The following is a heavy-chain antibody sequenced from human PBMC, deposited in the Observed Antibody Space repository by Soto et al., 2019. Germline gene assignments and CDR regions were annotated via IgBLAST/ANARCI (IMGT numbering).Heavy chain of an antibody. Sequence: GESLKISCKGSGYSFAGYWIGWVRQMPGKGLDWMGVIYPGDSDTRYSPSLHGQVTISADKSISTAYLQWSSLKASDTAMYFCVRLPGVRGVFDGFNVWGQGTMVTVSS. V-gene: IGHV5-51*01. CDR3: VRLPGVRGVFDGFNV. D-gene: IGHD3-10*01. CDR1: GYSFAGYW. J-gene: IGHJ3*01. CDR2: IYPGDSDT.